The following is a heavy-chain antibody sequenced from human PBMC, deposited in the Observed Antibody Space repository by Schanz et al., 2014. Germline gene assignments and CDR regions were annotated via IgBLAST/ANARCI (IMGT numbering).Heavy chain of an antibody. J-gene: IGHJ6*02. CDR1: GLTFRNHA. CDR2: ISRSSSTI. Sequence: EVQLVESGGGLVQPGGSLRLSCTASGLTFRNHAMTWVRQAPGKGLEWVSYISRSSSTIYYADSVKGRFTISRDNSKNMLYLQMNSLRGEDTAVYFCAKGRGGTSSEGLDQYYGMDVWGQGTTVTVSS. V-gene: IGHV3-48*01. D-gene: IGHD6-6*01. CDR3: AKGRGGTSSEGLDQYYGMDV.